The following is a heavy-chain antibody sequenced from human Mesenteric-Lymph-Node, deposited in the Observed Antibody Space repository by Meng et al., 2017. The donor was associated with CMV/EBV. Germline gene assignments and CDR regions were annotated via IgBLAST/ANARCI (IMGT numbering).Heavy chain of an antibody. V-gene: IGHV3-7*01. Sequence: GESLKISCAASGFTFSSYWMSWVRQAPGKGLEWVANIKQDGSEKYYVDSVKGRFTISRDNAKNSLYLQMSSLRVEDTAVYYCARACGGDCYRPNFFDYWGQGTLVTVSS. CDR2: IKQDGSEK. CDR3: ARACGGDCYRPNFFDY. CDR1: GFTFSSYW. J-gene: IGHJ4*02. D-gene: IGHD2-21*01.